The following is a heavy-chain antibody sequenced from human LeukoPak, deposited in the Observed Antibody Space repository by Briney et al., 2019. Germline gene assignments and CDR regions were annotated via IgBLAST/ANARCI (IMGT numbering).Heavy chain of an antibody. CDR3: ARAVGEMATTGVDWFDP. D-gene: IGHD5-24*01. CDR2: INPNSGGT. V-gene: IGHV1-2*02. CDR1: GYTFTGYY. Sequence: ASVKVSCKASGYTFTGYYMHWVRQAPGQGLEWIGWINPNSGGTNYAQKFQGRVTMTRDTSISTAYMELSRLRSDDTAVYYCARAVGEMATTGVDWFDPWGQGTLITVSS. J-gene: IGHJ5*02.